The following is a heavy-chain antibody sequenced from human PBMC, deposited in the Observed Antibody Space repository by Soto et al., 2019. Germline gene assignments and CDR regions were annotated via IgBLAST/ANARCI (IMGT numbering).Heavy chain of an antibody. Sequence: GFAGRRILKTTGKGLEWVAVISYDGSNKYYADSVKGRFTISRDNSKNTLYLQMNSLRAEDTAVYYCSLYGSGQHEDFDYWRQGTLVPVSS. CDR3: SLYGSGQHEDFDY. CDR1: GFA. CDR2: ISYDGSNK. V-gene: IGHV3-30-3*01. J-gene: IGHJ4*02. D-gene: IGHD3-10*01.